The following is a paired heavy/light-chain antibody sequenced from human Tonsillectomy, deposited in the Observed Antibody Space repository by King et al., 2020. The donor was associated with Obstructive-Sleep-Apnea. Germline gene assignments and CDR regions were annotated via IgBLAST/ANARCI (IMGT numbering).Light chain of an antibody. Sequence: SYELTQPPSVSVSPGQTARITCSGDALPKQYAYWYQQKPGQAPVVVIYKDSERPSGIPERFSGSSSGTTVTLTISGVQAEDEADYYCQSADSSGTYQGVFGGGTKLTVL. J-gene: IGLJ3*02. CDR3: QSADSSGTYQGV. CDR2: KDS. V-gene: IGLV3-25*02. CDR1: ALPKQY.
Heavy chain of an antibody. D-gene: IGHD4-17*01. CDR3: TTGPYGGNQGHYYYGMDV. J-gene: IGHJ6*02. Sequence: EVQLVESGGGLVKPGGSLRLSCAASGFTFSNAWMSWVRQAPGKGLEWVGRIKSKTDGGTTDYAAPVKGRFTISRHDSKNTLYLQMNSLKTEDTAVYYCTTGPYGGNQGHYYYGMDVWGQGTTVTVSS. CDR1: GFTFSNAW. V-gene: IGHV3-15*01. CDR2: IKSKTDGGTT.